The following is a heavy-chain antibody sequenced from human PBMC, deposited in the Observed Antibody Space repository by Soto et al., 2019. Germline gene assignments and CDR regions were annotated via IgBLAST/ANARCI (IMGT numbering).Heavy chain of an antibody. Sequence: ASVKVSCKASGYTFTSYGISWVRQAPGQGLEWMGWISAYNGNTNYAQKLQGRVTMTTDTSTSTAYMELRSLRSDDTAVYYCARDPLIDWGTTFHYYYYMDGWGKGTTVTFSS. J-gene: IGHJ6*03. CDR2: ISAYNGNT. V-gene: IGHV1-18*01. CDR1: GYTFTSYG. CDR3: ARDPLIDWGTTFHYYYYMDG. D-gene: IGHD1-7*01.